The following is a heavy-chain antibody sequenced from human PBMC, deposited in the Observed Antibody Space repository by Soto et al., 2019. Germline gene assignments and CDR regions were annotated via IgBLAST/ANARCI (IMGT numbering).Heavy chain of an antibody. Sequence: PGESLKISCKGSGYSFTSYWISWVRQMPGKGLEWMGRIDPSDSYTNYSPSFQGHVTISADKSISTAYLQWSSLKASDTAMYYCAGSYCSGGSCYAIEFDPWGQGTLVTVSS. CDR3: AGSYCSGGSCYAIEFDP. CDR1: GYSFTSYW. D-gene: IGHD2-15*01. CDR2: IDPSDSYT. J-gene: IGHJ5*02. V-gene: IGHV5-10-1*01.